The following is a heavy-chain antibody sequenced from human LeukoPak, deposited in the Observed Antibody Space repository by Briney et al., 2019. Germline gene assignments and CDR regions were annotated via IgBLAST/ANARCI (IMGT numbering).Heavy chain of an antibody. CDR3: ARDLDSSGPGGFDY. CDR1: GGTFSSYA. D-gene: IGHD3-22*01. J-gene: IGHJ4*02. CDR2: INPSGGST. Sequence: GASVKVSCKASGGTFSSYAISWVRQAPGQGLEWMGIINPSGGSTSYAQKFQGRVTMTRDTSTSTVYMELSSLRSEDTAVYYCARDLDSSGPGGFDYWGQGTLVTVSS. V-gene: IGHV1-46*01.